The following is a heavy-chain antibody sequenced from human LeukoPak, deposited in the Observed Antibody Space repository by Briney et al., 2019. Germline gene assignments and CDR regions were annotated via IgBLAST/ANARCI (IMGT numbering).Heavy chain of an antibody. V-gene: IGHV3-23*01. J-gene: IGHJ4*02. D-gene: IGHD1-14*01. CDR2: ISGSGGST. Sequence: GGSLRLSCAASGFTFNDYYMSWIRQAPGKGLEWVSAISGSGGSTYYADSVKGRFTISRDNSKNTLYLQMNSLRAEDTAVYYCVSAEDSYWGQGTLVTVSS. CDR1: GFTFNDYY. CDR3: VSAEDSY.